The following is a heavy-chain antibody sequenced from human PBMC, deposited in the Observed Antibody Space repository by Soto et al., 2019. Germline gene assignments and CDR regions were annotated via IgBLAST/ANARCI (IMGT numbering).Heavy chain of an antibody. CDR3: AAYPESYDSSGYYALWNYYYGIDV. Sequence: ASVKVSCKASGYTFTSYSMHWVRQAPGQSLEWMGWIHGGNGETKYSQNFQGRVTITMDMSTSTAYMELSSLRSEDTAVYYCAAYPESYDSSGYYALWNYYYGIDVWGQGTTVTVSS. V-gene: IGHV1-3*01. CDR1: GYTFTSYS. J-gene: IGHJ6*02. D-gene: IGHD3-22*01. CDR2: IHGGNGET.